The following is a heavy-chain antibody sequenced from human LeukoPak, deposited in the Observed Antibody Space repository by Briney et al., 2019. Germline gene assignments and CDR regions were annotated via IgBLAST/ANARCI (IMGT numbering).Heavy chain of an antibody. D-gene: IGHD6-19*01. Sequence: GGSLRLSCAASGFTFSSYAMSWVRQAPGKGLEWVSAISGSGGSTYYADSVKGRFTISRDNAKNSLYLQMNSLRAEDTAVYYCARDQVVAGTPFDYWGQGTLVTVSS. CDR2: ISGSGGST. CDR1: GFTFSSYA. V-gene: IGHV3-23*01. J-gene: IGHJ4*02. CDR3: ARDQVVAGTPFDY.